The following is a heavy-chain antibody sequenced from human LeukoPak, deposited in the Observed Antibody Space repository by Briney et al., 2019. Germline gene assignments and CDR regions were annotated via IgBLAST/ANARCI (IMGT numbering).Heavy chain of an antibody. Sequence: GGSLRLSCAGSGFPFSSHGMNWVRQAPGKGLEWVSAFSPSGGGTYYADSVKGRFTISRDNSKNTLYLQMNSLRAEDTAVYYCARGGSSSSRWLIAFDIWGQGTMVTVSS. J-gene: IGHJ3*02. CDR2: FSPSGGGT. D-gene: IGHD6-6*01. CDR1: GFPFSSHG. V-gene: IGHV3-23*01. CDR3: ARGGSSSSRWLIAFDI.